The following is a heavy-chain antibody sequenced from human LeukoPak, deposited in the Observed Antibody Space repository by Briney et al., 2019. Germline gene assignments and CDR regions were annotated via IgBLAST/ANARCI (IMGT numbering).Heavy chain of an antibody. J-gene: IGHJ4*02. CDR2: IRSKANNYAT. D-gene: IGHD3-9*01. CDR1: GFTFSGSA. CDR3: TRTLRYPDY. V-gene: IGHV3-73*01. Sequence: GGSLRLSCAASGFTFSGSAMHWVRQASGKGLEWVGRIRSKANNYATAYAASVKRRFTVSRDDSKNTAYLQMNSLKTEDTAVYYCTRTLRYPDYWGQGTLVTVSS.